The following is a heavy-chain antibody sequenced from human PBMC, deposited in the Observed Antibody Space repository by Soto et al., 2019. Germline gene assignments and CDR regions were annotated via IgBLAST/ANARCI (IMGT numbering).Heavy chain of an antibody. Sequence: PSETLSLTCAVYGGSFSGYYWSWIRQPPGKGLEWIGEINHRGSANSNPSLTSRVTISVDTSKNQFSLKLTSMTAADSAVYYCARAPPPISYDSGESEYYLDFWGRGTLVTVSS. D-gene: IGHD3-3*01. CDR2: INHRGSA. J-gene: IGHJ4*02. V-gene: IGHV4-34*01. CDR3: ARAPPPISYDSGESEYYLDF. CDR1: GGSFSGYY.